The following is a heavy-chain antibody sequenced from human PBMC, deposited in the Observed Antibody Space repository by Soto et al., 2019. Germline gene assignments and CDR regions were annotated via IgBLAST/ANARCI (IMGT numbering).Heavy chain of an antibody. D-gene: IGHD3-9*01. V-gene: IGHV3-23*01. CDR1: GFTFSSYA. Sequence: GGSLRLSCAASGFTFSSYAMSWVRQAPGKGLEWVSAISGSGGSTYYADSVKGRFTISRDNSKNTLYLQMNSLRAEDTAVYYCARDASPLNYYYYMDVWGKGTTVTVSS. J-gene: IGHJ6*03. CDR3: ARDASPLNYYYYMDV. CDR2: ISGSGGST.